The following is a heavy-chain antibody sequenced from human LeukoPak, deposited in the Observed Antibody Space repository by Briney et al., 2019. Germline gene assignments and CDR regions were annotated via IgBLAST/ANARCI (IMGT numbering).Heavy chain of an antibody. V-gene: IGHV1-24*01. D-gene: IGHD1-26*01. Sequence: ASVKVSCKVSGYTLTELSMHWVRQAPGNGLEWMGGFDPEDGETIYAQKFQGRVTMTEDTSTDTAYMELSSLRSEDTAVYYCATVRYSGSYFYAGDAFDIWGQGTMVTVSS. CDR2: FDPEDGET. CDR3: ATVRYSGSYFYAGDAFDI. CDR1: GYTLTELS. J-gene: IGHJ3*02.